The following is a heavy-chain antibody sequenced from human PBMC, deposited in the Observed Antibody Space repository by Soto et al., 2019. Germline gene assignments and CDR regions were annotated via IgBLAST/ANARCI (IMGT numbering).Heavy chain of an antibody. Sequence: GESLKISCKGSGYNLTRPYSRHCFGWVRQMPGKGLEWIGNIYPGNSETTYSPSFQGQVTISADVQTSTAYLQWASLKASDTAMYYCGTWEVSSWFYFWGQGTLVTVSS. CDR1: GYNLTRPYSRHC. V-gene: IGHV5-51*01. CDR2: IYPGNSET. J-gene: IGHJ4*02. CDR3: GTWEVSSWFYF. D-gene: IGHD6-13*01.